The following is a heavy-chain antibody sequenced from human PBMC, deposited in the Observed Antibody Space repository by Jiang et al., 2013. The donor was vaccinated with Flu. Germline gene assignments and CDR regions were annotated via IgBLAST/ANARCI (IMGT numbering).Heavy chain of an antibody. J-gene: IGHJ4*02. CDR3: ASSPFISTYYFDY. V-gene: IGHV4-4*07. CDR2: IYTSGST. CDR1: GGSISSYY. D-gene: IGHD3-10*01. Sequence: KPSETLSLSCTVSGGSISSYYWSWIRQPAGKGLEWIGRIYTSGSTNFNPSLKSRVTMSVDTSKNQFSLKLSSVTAADTAVYYCASSPFISTYYFDYWGQGTLVTVSS.